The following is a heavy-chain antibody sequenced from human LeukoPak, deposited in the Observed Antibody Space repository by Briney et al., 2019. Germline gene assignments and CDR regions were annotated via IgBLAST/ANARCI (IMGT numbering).Heavy chain of an antibody. CDR3: AKNLYCGGGSCYPSALGMDV. D-gene: IGHD2-15*01. V-gene: IGHV3-30*18. CDR2: LSYDGNNK. Sequence: PGGSLRLSCAASGFTFSGYGMHWVRQAPGKGLEWVAVLSYDGNNKYYADSLKGRFTISRDNSKNTLFLQMNSLRAEDTAVYYCAKNLYCGGGSCYPSALGMDVWGQGTTVTVSS. J-gene: IGHJ6*02. CDR1: GFTFSGYG.